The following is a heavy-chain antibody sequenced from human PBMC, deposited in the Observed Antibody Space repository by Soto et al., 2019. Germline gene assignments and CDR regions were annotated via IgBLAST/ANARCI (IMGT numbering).Heavy chain of an antibody. D-gene: IGHD1-26*01. J-gene: IGHJ4*02. CDR2: IYHSGST. Sequence: SETLSLTCTVSGGSISSYYWNWIRQPPGKGLEWIGYIYHSGSTNYNPSLKSRVTISVDTSKNQFSLKLSSVTAADTAVYYCARRYGGNLDYWGQGTLVTVSS. CDR1: GGSISSYY. V-gene: IGHV4-59*08. CDR3: ARRYGGNLDY.